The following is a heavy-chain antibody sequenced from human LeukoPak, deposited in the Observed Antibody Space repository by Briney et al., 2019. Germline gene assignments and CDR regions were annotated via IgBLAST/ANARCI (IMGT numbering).Heavy chain of an antibody. CDR3: ARPSSGQYYLDC. V-gene: IGHV3-72*01. Sequence: GGSLRLSCAASGFTFSDHYMDWVRQAPGKGLEWVGRVRNKVNSYTTEYAASVEGRFIISRDDSKNSLYLQMNSLKIEDTAVYYCARPSSGQYYLDCWGQGTLVAVSS. CDR2: VRNKVNSYTT. CDR1: GFTFSDHY. J-gene: IGHJ4*02. D-gene: IGHD6-19*01.